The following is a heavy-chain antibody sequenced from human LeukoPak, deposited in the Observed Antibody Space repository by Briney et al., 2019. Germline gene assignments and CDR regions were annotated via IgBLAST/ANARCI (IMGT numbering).Heavy chain of an antibody. CDR2: IYYSGST. Sequence: SETLSLTCTVSGGSVSSGSYYWSWVRQPPGKGLEWIGYIYYSGSTYYNPSLKSRVTISVDTSKNQFSLKLSSVTAADTAVYYCARERTTGYFDYWGQGTLVTVSS. CDR3: ARERTTGYFDY. D-gene: IGHD4-17*01. CDR1: GGSVSSGSYY. J-gene: IGHJ4*02. V-gene: IGHV4-31*03.